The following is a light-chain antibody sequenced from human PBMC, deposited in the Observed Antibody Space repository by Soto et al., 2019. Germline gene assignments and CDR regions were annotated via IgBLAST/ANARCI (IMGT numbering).Light chain of an antibody. J-gene: IGKJ4*01. CDR2: KAS. CDR3: QQYNTYPLT. V-gene: IGKV1-5*03. Sequence: DIQMTQSPSTLSASVGERVTITCRASQSITTWLAWYQQKPGKAPKLLIYKASSLEGGVPSRFSDSGSGTEFNITISSLQPDDFATYYSQQYNTYPLTFGGGTTVEIK. CDR1: QSITTW.